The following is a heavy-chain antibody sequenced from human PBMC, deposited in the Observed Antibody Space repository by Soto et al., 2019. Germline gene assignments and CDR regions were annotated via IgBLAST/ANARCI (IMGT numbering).Heavy chain of an antibody. CDR1: GFIFSNNG. J-gene: IGHJ4*02. D-gene: IGHD6-6*01. Sequence: GGSLRLSCVGSGFIFSNNGTHWVRQTPGRGLEWVAFMSYDGSDTFYADSVKGRFTISRDNSKNTLFLHMSNLRAEDTAMYYCTIARVADSALDHWGQGTLVTVSS. V-gene: IGHV3-30*02. CDR2: MSYDGSDT. CDR3: TIARVADSALDH.